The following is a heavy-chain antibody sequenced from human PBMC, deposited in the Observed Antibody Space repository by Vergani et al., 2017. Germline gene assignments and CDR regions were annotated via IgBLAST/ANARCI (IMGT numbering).Heavy chain of an antibody. CDR2: ISYDGSNK. D-gene: IGHD3-9*01. J-gene: IGHJ6*02. V-gene: IGHV3-30-3*01. CDR1: GFTFSSYA. CDR3: GNTYYDILTGSYNYYYYGMDV. Sequence: QVQLVESGGGVVQPGRSLRLSCAASGFTFSSYAMHWVRQAPGKGLEWVAVISYDGSNKYYADSVKGRFTISRDNSKNTLYLQMNSLRAEDTAVYYCGNTYYDILTGSYNYYYYGMDVWGQGTTVTVSS.